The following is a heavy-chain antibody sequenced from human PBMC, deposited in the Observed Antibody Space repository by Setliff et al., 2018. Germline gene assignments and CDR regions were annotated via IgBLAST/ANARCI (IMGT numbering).Heavy chain of an antibody. CDR1: GGSISSGSYY. CDR2: IYTSGST. V-gene: IGHV4-61*02. Sequence: SETLSLTCTVSGGSISSGSYYWSWIRQPAGKGLEWIGRIYTSGSTNYNPSLKSRVTISVDTSKNQFSLKLSSVTAADTAVYYCARGGYYYDSSGYYQASYYYYYGMDVWGQGTTVTV. CDR3: ARGGYYYDSSGYYQASYYYYYGMDV. D-gene: IGHD3-22*01. J-gene: IGHJ6*02.